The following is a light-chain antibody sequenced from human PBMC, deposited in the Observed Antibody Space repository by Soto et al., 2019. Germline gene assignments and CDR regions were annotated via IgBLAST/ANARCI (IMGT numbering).Light chain of an antibody. CDR2: EVS. Sequence: QSALTQPPSESGAPGQSVTISRNGTSSDVGGYNFVAWYQQHPGKAPKLMISEVSKRPSGVPDRFSGSKSGNTASLTVSGLQAEDEADYYCSSYAGSNIFVFGTGTKVNVL. J-gene: IGLJ1*01. V-gene: IGLV2-8*01. CDR3: SSYAGSNIFV. CDR1: SSDVGGYNF.